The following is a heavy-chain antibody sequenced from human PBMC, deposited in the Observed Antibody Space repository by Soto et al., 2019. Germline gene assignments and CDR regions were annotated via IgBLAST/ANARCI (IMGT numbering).Heavy chain of an antibody. V-gene: IGHV1-46*01. J-gene: IGHJ6*02. D-gene: IGHD6-6*01. CDR2: INPSGGST. CDR3: ARDGAARTGDYYYYGMDV. Sequence: ASVKVSCKASGYTFTSYYMHWVRQAPGQGLEWMGIINPSGGSTSYAQKFQGRVTMTRDTSTSTVYMELSSLRSEDTAVYYCARDGAARTGDYYYYGMDVWGQGTTVTVS. CDR1: GYTFTSYY.